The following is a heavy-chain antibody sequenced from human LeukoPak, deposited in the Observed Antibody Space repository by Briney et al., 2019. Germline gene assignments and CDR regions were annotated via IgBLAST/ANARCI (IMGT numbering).Heavy chain of an antibody. J-gene: IGHJ4*02. CDR2: MNPNSGTT. Sequence: ASVKVSCKASGYTFTSYDINWVRQATGQGLEWVGWMNPNSGTTGYAQKFQGRVTMTRDTSINTAYLEFYSLRSEDTAVYYCARGYSPTLRTTGNDYWGQGTLVTVSS. D-gene: IGHD1-1*01. V-gene: IGHV1-8*01. CDR3: ARGYSPTLRTTGNDY. CDR1: GYTFTSYD.